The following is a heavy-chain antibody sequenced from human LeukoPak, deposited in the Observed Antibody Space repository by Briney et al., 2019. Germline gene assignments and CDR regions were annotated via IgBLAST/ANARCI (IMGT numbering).Heavy chain of an antibody. D-gene: IGHD3-16*01. CDR1: GFTFNNAW. CDR2: IRSEADGGTS. Sequence: GGSLRLSCAASGFTFNNAWMNWVRQAPGRGLEWVGRIRSEADGGTSDYAAPVKGRFTFSRDDSKNTLYLQMNSLKTEDSAVYYCSVYYALHYWGQGTLVAVSS. J-gene: IGHJ4*02. V-gene: IGHV3-15*01. CDR3: SVYYALHY.